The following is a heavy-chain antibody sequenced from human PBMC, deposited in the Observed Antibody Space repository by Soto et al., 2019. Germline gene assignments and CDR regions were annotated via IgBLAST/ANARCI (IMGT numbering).Heavy chain of an antibody. D-gene: IGHD4-17*01. CDR3: AKKGTTMTPHYYFDY. Sequence: PVGSLRLSCAASGFTFSSYVMNWVRQAPGKGLEWVSTINGGSGSTYYADSVKGRFTISRDNSKNTLYLQMNSLRADDTAVYYCAKKGTTMTPHYYFDYWGQGTLVTVSS. CDR1: GFTFSSYV. CDR2: INGGSGST. J-gene: IGHJ4*02. V-gene: IGHV3-23*01.